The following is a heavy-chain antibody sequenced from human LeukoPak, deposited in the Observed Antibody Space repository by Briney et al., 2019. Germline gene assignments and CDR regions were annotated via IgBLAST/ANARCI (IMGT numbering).Heavy chain of an antibody. J-gene: IGHJ4*02. CDR2: ISSSSSYI. D-gene: IGHD4-17*01. CDR1: GFTFSTYS. V-gene: IGHV3-21*01. Sequence: GRSLRLSCAASGFTFSTYSMNWARQAPGKGLEWVSSISSSSSYIYYADSVKGRFTITRDNAKNSLYLQMNSLRAEDTAVYYCARDTDGDYGDYWGQGTLVTVSS. CDR3: ARDTDGDYGDY.